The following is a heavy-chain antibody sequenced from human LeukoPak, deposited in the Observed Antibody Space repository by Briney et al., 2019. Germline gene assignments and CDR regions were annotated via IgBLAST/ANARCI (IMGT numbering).Heavy chain of an antibody. CDR3: AKGSRGSCSRTYCYPFDY. CDR1: GFTFSSYG. CDR2: ISGSGGST. D-gene: IGHD2-2*01. Sequence: GGTLRLSCAASGFTFSSYGMSWVRQAPGKGLEWVSAISGSGGSTYYADSVKGRFTISRDNSKNTLYLQMNRLRAEDTAVYYCAKGSRGSCSRTYCYPFDYWGRGTLVTVSS. V-gene: IGHV3-23*01. J-gene: IGHJ4*02.